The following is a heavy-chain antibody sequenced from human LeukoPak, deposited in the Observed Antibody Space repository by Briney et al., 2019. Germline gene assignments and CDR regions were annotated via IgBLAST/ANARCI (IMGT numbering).Heavy chain of an antibody. Sequence: ASVKVSCKASGYSFTGYYMHWVRQAPGQGLEWIGRIDPKSGDTNHAQKLQGRVTVTRDTSITTAYMELSRLTSDDTAVYYCARVIEAVNGRRVLHYWGQGTLVTVSP. CDR3: ARVIEAVNGRRVLHY. J-gene: IGHJ4*02. CDR2: IDPKSGDT. CDR1: GYSFTGYY. D-gene: IGHD6-19*01. V-gene: IGHV1-2*06.